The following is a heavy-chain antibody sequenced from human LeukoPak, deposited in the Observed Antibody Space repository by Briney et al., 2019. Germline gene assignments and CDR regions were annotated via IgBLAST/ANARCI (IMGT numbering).Heavy chain of an antibody. CDR3: ARAEKAVTGTLDS. CDR2: MYNRGST. V-gene: IGHV4-59*01. CDR1: GDSISDYY. J-gene: IGHJ4*02. Sequence: PSETLSLTWTVSGDSISDYYWSWIRQSPGKELEWIGYMYNRGSTIYNPSLKSRVTISTDTSKNQFSLRLTSVTAADTAVYYCARAEKAVTGTLDSWGQGTLITVSS. D-gene: IGHD6-19*01.